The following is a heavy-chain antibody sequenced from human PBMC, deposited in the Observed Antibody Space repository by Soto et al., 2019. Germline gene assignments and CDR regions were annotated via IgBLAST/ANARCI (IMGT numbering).Heavy chain of an antibody. CDR3: ARGEFSGSYHPSYFDY. V-gene: IGHV1-2*02. CDR2: INPNSGGT. J-gene: IGHJ4*02. D-gene: IGHD1-26*01. Sequence: ASVKVSCKASGYTFTGYYMHWVRQAPGQGLEWMGWINPNSGGTNYAQKFQGRVTMTRDTSISTAYMELSRLRSDGTAVYYCARGEFSGSYHPSYFDYWGQGTLVTVSS. CDR1: GYTFTGYY.